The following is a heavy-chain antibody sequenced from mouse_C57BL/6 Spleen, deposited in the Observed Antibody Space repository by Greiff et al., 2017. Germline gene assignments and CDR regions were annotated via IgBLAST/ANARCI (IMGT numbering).Heavy chain of an antibody. CDR3: ARGYYGNYDAMDY. CDR2: IYPGDGDT. J-gene: IGHJ4*01. D-gene: IGHD2-1*01. V-gene: IGHV1-82*01. CDR1: GYAFSSSW. Sequence: VQLVESGPELVKPGASVKISCKASGYAFSSSWMNWVKQRPGKGLEWIGRIYPGDGDTNYNGKFKGKATLTADKSSSTAYMQLSSLTSEDSAVYFCARGYYGNYDAMDYWGQGTSVTVSS.